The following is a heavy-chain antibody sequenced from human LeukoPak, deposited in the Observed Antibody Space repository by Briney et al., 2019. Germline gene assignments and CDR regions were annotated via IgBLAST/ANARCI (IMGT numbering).Heavy chain of an antibody. V-gene: IGHV3-30*02. J-gene: IGHJ4*02. CDR2: IRYDGSNK. D-gene: IGHD6-6*01. CDR1: GFTFSSYG. CDR3: AKEGRAARDYFDY. Sequence: GGSLRLSCAASGFTFSSYGMHWVRQAPGKGLEWVAFIRYDGSNKYYADSVKGRFTISRDNSKNTLYLQMNSLRAEDTAVYYCAKEGRAARDYFDYWGQGTLVTVSS.